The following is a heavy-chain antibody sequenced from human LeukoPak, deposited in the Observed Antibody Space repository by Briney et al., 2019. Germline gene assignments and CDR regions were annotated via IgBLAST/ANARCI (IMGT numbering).Heavy chain of an antibody. D-gene: IGHD3-3*01. CDR2: IYYSGST. Sequence: PSQTLSLTCTVSGGSISSGDYYWSWIRQPPGKGLEWIGYIYYSGSTYYNPSLKSRVTISVDTSKNQFSLKLSSVTAADTAVYYCARDMEWLLGNYYMDVWGKGTTVTVSS. V-gene: IGHV4-30-4*08. CDR3: ARDMEWLLGNYYMDV. J-gene: IGHJ6*03. CDR1: GGSISSGDYY.